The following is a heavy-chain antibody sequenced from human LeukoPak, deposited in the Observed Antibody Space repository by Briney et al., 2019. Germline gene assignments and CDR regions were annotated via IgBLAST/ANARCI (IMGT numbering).Heavy chain of an antibody. D-gene: IGHD3-16*02. CDR1: GGSISSYY. CDR3: ARQLARWGSYREIDY. V-gene: IGHV4-59*01. J-gene: IGHJ4*02. CDR2: IYYSGST. Sequence: PSEALSLTCTVSGGSISSYYWSWIRQPPGKGLEWIGYIYYSGSTNYNPSLKSRVTISVDTSKNQFSLKLSSVTAADTAVYYCARQLARWGSYREIDYWGQGTLVTVSS.